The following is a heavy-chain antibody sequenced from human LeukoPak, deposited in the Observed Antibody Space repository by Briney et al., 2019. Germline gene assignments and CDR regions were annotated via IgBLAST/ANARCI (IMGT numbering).Heavy chain of an antibody. CDR1: GYTFARYY. Sequence: ASVKVSCKASGYTFARYYIHWGRQAPGQGLEWMGIINPSGGSTRYAQKFQGRVTMTRDTSTSTVYMELSSLRSDDTAVYYYARGGYYDSSGSFDPWGQGTLVTVSS. CDR3: ARGGYYDSSGSFDP. D-gene: IGHD3-22*01. J-gene: IGHJ5*02. V-gene: IGHV1-46*01. CDR2: INPSGGST.